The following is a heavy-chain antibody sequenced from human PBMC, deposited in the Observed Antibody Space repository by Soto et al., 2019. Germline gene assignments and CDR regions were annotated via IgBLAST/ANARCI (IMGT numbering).Heavy chain of an antibody. CDR1: GGSSSSGGYY. CDR3: ARTKDYSSSLDY. V-gene: IGHV4-31*03. Sequence: SETLSLTCTVSGGSSSSGGYYWTWIRQHPGKGLEWIGCIYYSGRTYYNPSLKSRVTISVDTSKRQFSLKLSSVTAADTAIYYCARTKDYSSSLDYWGQGALVTVSA. J-gene: IGHJ4*02. CDR2: IYYSGRT. D-gene: IGHD6-6*01.